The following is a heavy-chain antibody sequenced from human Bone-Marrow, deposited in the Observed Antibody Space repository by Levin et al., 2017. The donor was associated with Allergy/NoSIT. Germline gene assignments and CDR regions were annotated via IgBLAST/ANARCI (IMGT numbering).Heavy chain of an antibody. CDR1: GFAFSSNW. V-gene: IGHV3-74*01. CDR2: INSDGRTT. CDR3: AREHHYGD. D-gene: IGHD3-16*01. J-gene: IGHJ4*02. Sequence: PGGSLRLSCAASGFAFSSNWMHWVRQVPGKGLVWVSRINSDGRTTYYADSVQGRFTISRDNAKSTLYLQMNSLRPEDTAIYYCAREHHYGDWGPGSLVTVSS.